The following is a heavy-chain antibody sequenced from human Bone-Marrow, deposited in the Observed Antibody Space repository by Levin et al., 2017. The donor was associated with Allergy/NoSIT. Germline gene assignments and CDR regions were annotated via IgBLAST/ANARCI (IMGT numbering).Heavy chain of an antibody. CDR3: ARGPQPPAGGWFDP. Sequence: SETLSLTCTVSGDSIRGESSYWTWFRQSPETGLEWIGYIHYTGIAKYNPSLESRVAMSVATRTNQFYLRLASVTAADTAVYYCARGPQPPAGGWFDPWGLGTRVTVSS. J-gene: IGHJ5*02. CDR2: IHYTGIA. CDR1: GDSIRGESSY. D-gene: IGHD3-10*01. V-gene: IGHV4-61*01.